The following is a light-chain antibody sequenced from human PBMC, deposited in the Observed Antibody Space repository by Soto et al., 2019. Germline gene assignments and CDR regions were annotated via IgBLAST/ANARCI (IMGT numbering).Light chain of an antibody. CDR1: QSISSSY. CDR3: QKYSSSPPT. CDR2: GAS. J-gene: IGKJ1*01. Sequence: EIVLTQSPGTLSLSPGERATLSCRASQSISSSYLAWYQQKTGQAPRLLIYGASSRATGIPDRFSGSGSGTDFTLTISRLEPEDFAVYYCQKYSSSPPTFGQGTKVEIK. V-gene: IGKV3-20*01.